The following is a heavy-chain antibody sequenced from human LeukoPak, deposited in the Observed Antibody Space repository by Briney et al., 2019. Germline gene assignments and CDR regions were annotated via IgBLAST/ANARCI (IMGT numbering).Heavy chain of an antibody. D-gene: IGHD3-3*01. V-gene: IGHV3-23*01. CDR3: AKSKGDFWNAFDY. Sequence: GRSLRLSCAASGFTFSSYAMSWVRQAPGKGLEWVSGITGSGGSTYYADSVKGRFAISRDKSKNTLYLQMNSLRVEDTAVYYCAKSKGDFWNAFDYWGQGTLVTVSS. CDR2: ITGSGGST. CDR1: GFTFSSYA. J-gene: IGHJ4*02.